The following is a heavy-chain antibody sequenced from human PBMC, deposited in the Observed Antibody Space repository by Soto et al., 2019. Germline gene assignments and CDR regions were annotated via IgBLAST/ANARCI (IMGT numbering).Heavy chain of an antibody. CDR3: ARLGFVGEGDF. CDR1: GFTFTDYA. CDR2: ISGSGGST. Sequence: EVQLLESGGGFVQPGGSLRLSCAAAGFTFTDYAMTWVRQAPGKGLDWVSSISGSGGSTYYTDSVKGRFTISRDNSKNTLYLQMHSLRAEDTAVYYCARLGFVGEGDFWGQGILVTVSS. V-gene: IGHV3-23*01. J-gene: IGHJ4*02. D-gene: IGHD3-16*01.